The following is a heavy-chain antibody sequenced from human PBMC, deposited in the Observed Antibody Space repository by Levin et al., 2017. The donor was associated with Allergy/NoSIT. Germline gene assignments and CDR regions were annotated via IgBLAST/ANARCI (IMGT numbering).Heavy chain of an antibody. CDR2: IYNSGST. CDR1: GGSFSGYY. J-gene: IGHJ4*02. D-gene: IGHD3-10*01. V-gene: IGHV4-59*01. CDR3: ARGQSAHGSGSYIFDF. Sequence: SQTLSLTCAVYGGSFSGYYWSWIRQPPGKGLEWIGYIYNSGSTNYNPSLKSRVTISVDTSKKQFSLKVSSVTAADTAVYYCARGQSAHGSGSYIFDFWGQGILVTVSS.